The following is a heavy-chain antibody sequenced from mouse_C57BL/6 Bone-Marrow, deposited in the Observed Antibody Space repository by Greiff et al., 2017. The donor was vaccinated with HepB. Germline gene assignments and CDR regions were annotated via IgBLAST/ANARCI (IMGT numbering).Heavy chain of an antibody. J-gene: IGHJ2*01. CDR2: IRSKSNNYAT. CDR3: VRHRKTGYFDY. CDR1: GFSFNTYA. D-gene: IGHD4-1*01. Sequence: EVKVVESGGGLVQPKGSLKLSCAASGFSFNTYAMNWVRQAPGKGLEWVARIRSKSNNYATYYADSVKDRFTISRDDSESMLYLQMNNLKTEDTAMYYCVRHRKTGYFDYWGQGTTLTVSS. V-gene: IGHV10-1*01.